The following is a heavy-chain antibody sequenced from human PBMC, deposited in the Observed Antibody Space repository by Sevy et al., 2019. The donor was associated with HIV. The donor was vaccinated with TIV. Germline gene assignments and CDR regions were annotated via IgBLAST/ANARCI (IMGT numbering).Heavy chain of an antibody. CDR1: GFTFSSYG. CDR3: AKAQYYYDSKVSYYYYGMDV. J-gene: IGHJ6*02. Sequence: QLGGSLRLSCAASGFTFSSYGMHWVRQAPGKGLEWVAVISYDGSNKYYADSVKGRFTISRDNSKNTLYLQMNSLRAEDTAVYYCAKAQYYYDSKVSYYYYGMDVWGQGTTVTVSS. CDR2: ISYDGSNK. D-gene: IGHD3-22*01. V-gene: IGHV3-30*18.